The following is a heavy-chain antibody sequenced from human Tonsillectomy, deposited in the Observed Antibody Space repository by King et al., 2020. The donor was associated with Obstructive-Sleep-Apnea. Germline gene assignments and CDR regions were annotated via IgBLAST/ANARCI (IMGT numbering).Heavy chain of an antibody. Sequence: VQLVQSGGGVVQPGRSLRLSCAASGFTFSSYGMHWVRQAPGKGLEWVAFIRYDGSNKYYADSVKGRFTISRDNSKNTLYLQMNSLRAEDTAVYYCAKDPLDYYYYGMDVWGQGTTVTVSS. CDR2: IRYDGSNK. V-gene: IGHV3-30*02. CDR3: AKDPLDYYYYGMDV. J-gene: IGHJ6*02. CDR1: GFTFSSYG.